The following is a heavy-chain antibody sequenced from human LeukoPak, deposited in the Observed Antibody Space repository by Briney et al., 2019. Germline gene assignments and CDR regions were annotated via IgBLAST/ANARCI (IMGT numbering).Heavy chain of an antibody. D-gene: IGHD2-15*01. Sequence: ASVKVSCKASGGTFSSYAISWVRQAPGQGLEWMGGIIPIFGTANYAQKFQGRVTITADESTSTAYMELSSLRSEDTAVYYCARGHCSGGSCYYFDYWGQRTLVTVSS. CDR3: ARGHCSGGSCYYFDY. CDR2: IIPIFGTA. J-gene: IGHJ4*02. V-gene: IGHV1-69*13. CDR1: GGTFSSYA.